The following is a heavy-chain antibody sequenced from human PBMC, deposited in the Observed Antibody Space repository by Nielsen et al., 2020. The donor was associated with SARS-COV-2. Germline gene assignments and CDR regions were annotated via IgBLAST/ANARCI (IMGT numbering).Heavy chain of an antibody. CDR2: IYYSGST. Sequence: SETLSLTCAVSGYSISSSNWWGWIRQPPGKGLEWIGYIYYSGSTYYNPSLKSRVTMSVDTSKNQFSLTLNSVTAADTAVYFCARGKRSYSGSFLNYYYYYYMDVWGKGTTVTVSS. CDR1: GYSISSSNW. J-gene: IGHJ6*03. CDR3: ARGKRSYSGSFLNYYYYYYMDV. D-gene: IGHD1-14*01. V-gene: IGHV4-28*03.